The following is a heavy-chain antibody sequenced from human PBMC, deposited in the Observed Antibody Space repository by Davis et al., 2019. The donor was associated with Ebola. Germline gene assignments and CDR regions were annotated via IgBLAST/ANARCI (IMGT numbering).Heavy chain of an antibody. CDR1: GFTFSGPA. J-gene: IGHJ6*02. CDR2: IRSKANSYAT. CDR3: TYTYSSGEDV. V-gene: IGHV3-73*01. D-gene: IGHD6-25*01. Sequence: GGSLRLSCAASGFTFSGPAMHWVRQASGKGLEWVGRIRSKANSYATAYAASVKGRFTISRDDSKNTAYLQMNSLKTEDTAVYYCTYTYSSGEDVWGQGTTVTVSS.